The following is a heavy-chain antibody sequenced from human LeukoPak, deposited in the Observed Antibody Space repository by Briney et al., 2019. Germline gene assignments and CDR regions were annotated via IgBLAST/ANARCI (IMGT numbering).Heavy chain of an antibody. CDR3: AREVAAAPFDY. CDR1: GFTFSRYW. CDR2: INSDGSST. D-gene: IGHD6-13*01. V-gene: IGHV3-74*01. Sequence: GGSLRLSCAASGFTFSRYWMHWVRQAPGKGLVWVSRINSDGSSTSYADSVKGRFTISRDNAKNTLYLQMNSLRAEDTAVYYCAREVAAAPFDYWGRGTLVTVSS. J-gene: IGHJ4*02.